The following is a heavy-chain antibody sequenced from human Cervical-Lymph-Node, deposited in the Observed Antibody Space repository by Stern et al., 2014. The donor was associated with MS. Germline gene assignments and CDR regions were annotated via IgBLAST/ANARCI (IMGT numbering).Heavy chain of an antibody. CDR3: AKDRHSDSSWYAFHY. J-gene: IGHJ4*02. CDR1: GFTFSNYA. V-gene: IGHV3-23*04. Sequence: EVHLVESGGGLVQPGGSLRLSCAASGFTFSNYAMSWVRQAPGKGLEWVSGISGRGGSTYSADSVKGRFTISRDNSKNTLYLQMNSLRADDTAVYYCAKDRHSDSSWYAFHYWGQGTLVTVSS. D-gene: IGHD6-13*01. CDR2: ISGRGGST.